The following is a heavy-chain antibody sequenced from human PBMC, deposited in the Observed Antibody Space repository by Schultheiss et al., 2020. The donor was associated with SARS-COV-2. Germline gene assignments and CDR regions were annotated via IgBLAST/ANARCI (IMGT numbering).Heavy chain of an antibody. V-gene: IGHV1-2*02. D-gene: IGHD3-3*01. Sequence: ASVKVSCKASGFTFTSSAVQWVRQARGQRLEWIGWINPNSGGTNYAQKFQGRVTMTRDTSISTAYMELSRLRSDDTAVYYCIGFGVVGGMDVWGQGTTVTVSS. J-gene: IGHJ6*02. CDR1: GFTFTSSA. CDR3: IGFGVVGGMDV. CDR2: INPNSGGT.